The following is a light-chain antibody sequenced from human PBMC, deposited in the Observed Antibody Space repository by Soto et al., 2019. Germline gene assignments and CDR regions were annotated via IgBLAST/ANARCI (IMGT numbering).Light chain of an antibody. V-gene: IGLV2-14*01. CDR3: SSYTSTTV. CDR1: SSDVGGYHY. CDR2: EVT. Sequence: QSVLTQPASVSGSPGQSITISCTGTSSDVGGYHYVSWYQQHPGKAPKLIIYEVTNRPSGVSNRFSGSKSGNTASLTISGLQAEDGADYYCSSYTSTTVFGGGTQRPS. J-gene: IGLJ2*01.